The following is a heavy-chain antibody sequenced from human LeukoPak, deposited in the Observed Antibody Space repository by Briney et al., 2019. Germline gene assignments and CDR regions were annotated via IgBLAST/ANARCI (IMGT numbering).Heavy chain of an antibody. V-gene: IGHV1-46*01. CDR1: GYTFTAYY. D-gene: IGHD6-19*01. J-gene: IGHJ3*02. CDR3: ARGGRERYSSGWTDAFDI. Sequence: GASVTVSFKASGYTFTAYYMHWVRQAPGQGLEWMGIINPSGGSTSYAQKFQGRVTMTRDTSTSTVYMELSSLSSEDTAVYYCARGGRERYSSGWTDAFDIWGQGTMVTVSS. CDR2: INPSGGST.